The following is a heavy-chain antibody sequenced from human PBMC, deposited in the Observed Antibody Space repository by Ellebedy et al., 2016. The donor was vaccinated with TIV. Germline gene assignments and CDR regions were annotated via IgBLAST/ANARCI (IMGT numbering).Heavy chain of an antibody. CDR2: INHSGST. CDR1: GGSFSGYY. Sequence: SETLSLXXAVYGGSFSGYYWSWIRQPPGKGLEWIGEINHSGSTNYNPSLKSRVTISVDTSKNQFSLKLSSVTAADTAVYYCARDQLGSGSYNDAFDIWGQGTMVTVSS. D-gene: IGHD3-10*02. J-gene: IGHJ3*02. CDR3: ARDQLGSGSYNDAFDI. V-gene: IGHV4-34*09.